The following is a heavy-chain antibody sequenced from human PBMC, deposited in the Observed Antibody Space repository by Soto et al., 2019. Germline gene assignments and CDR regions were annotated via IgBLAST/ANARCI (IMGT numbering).Heavy chain of an antibody. J-gene: IGHJ6*02. D-gene: IGHD3-3*01. Sequence: GSLRLSCAASGFTFSSYGMHWVRQAPGKGLEWVAVIWYDGSNKYYADSVRGRFTISRDNSKNTLYLQMNSLRAEDTAVYYCARVNDFWSGYYSAPVYGMDVWGQGTTVTVSS. CDR1: GFTFSSYG. CDR3: ARVNDFWSGYYSAPVYGMDV. V-gene: IGHV3-33*01. CDR2: IWYDGSNK.